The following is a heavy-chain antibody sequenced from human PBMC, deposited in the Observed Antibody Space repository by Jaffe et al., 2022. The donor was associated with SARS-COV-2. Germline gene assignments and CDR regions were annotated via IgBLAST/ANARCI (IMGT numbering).Heavy chain of an antibody. Sequence: QVQLVESGGGVVQPGRSLRLSCAASGFTFSSYAMHWVRQAPGKGLEWVAVISYDGSNKYYADSVKGRFTISRDNSKNTLYLQMNSLRAEDTAVYYCAREGDLVVITGFDYWGQGTLVTVSS. D-gene: IGHD3-22*01. CDR3: AREGDLVVITGFDY. V-gene: IGHV3-30-3*01. CDR1: GFTFSSYA. CDR2: ISYDGSNK. J-gene: IGHJ4*02.